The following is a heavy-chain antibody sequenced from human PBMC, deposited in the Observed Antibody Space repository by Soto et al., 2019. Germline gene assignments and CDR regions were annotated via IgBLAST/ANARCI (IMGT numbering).Heavy chain of an antibody. CDR1: GFPFSDYY. CDR2: IGSSSSYT. V-gene: IGHV3-11*06. J-gene: IGHJ4*02. CDR3: ARRRPTGYYNY. Sequence: QVQLVESGGDLVKPGGSLRLSCAASGFPFSDYYMSWIRQAPGKGLEWVSSIGSSSSYTHYADAVKGRFTISRVNAKNSLYLQMSSLSAEDMAVYYCARRRPTGYYNYWGQGTLVTVSA. D-gene: IGHD3-9*01.